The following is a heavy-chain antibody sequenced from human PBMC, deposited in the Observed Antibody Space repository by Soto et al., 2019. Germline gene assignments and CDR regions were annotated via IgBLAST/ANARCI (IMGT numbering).Heavy chain of an antibody. CDR2: IKDGGST. V-gene: IGHV4-34*01. CDR3: ARGQEGVVATH. Sequence: QVQLQQWGAGLLKPSETLSLTCAVNGGSFTGYYWSWVRQPPGKGLEWIGEIKDGGSTNYSPSLRSRLTISADTSTMQSSLQVTSVTAADTSVYYCARGQEGVVATHWAQETLVTVSS. J-gene: IGHJ4*02. D-gene: IGHD2-15*01. CDR1: GGSFTGYY.